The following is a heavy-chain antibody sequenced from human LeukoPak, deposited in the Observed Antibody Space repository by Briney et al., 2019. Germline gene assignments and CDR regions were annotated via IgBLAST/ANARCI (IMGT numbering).Heavy chain of an antibody. V-gene: IGHV4-59*01. CDR2: ISYSGST. Sequence: SETLSLTCTVSVGSISNYYWCWIRQPPEKGLEWIGCISYSGSTNYNPSLKSRVTISLDTSKNQFSLKLSSVTAADTAVYYCARDEFYYGSGSYYGFDYWGQGTLVTVSS. D-gene: IGHD3-10*01. CDR1: VGSISNYY. J-gene: IGHJ4*02. CDR3: ARDEFYYGSGSYYGFDY.